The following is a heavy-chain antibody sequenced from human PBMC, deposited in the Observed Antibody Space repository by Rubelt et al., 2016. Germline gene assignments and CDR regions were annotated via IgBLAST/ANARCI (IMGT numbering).Heavy chain of an antibody. Sequence: QVQLQQWGAGLLKPSETLSLTCAVYAGSFSGYYWSWIRQPPGKGLEWIGEINHSGSTDYNPSLKSRVTISVDTSKNQFSLKLHSVTAADTAVYFCARRAIDLIFGVVTPGWFDYWGQGTLVTVSS. D-gene: IGHD3-3*01. CDR2: INHSGST. CDR1: AGSFSGYY. CDR3: ARRAIDLIFGVVTPGWFDY. J-gene: IGHJ4*02. V-gene: IGHV4-34*01.